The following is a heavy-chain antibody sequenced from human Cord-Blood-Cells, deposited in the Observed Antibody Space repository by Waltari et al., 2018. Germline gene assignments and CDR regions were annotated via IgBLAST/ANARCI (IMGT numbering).Heavy chain of an antibody. CDR1: GFTFSSYG. CDR3: ARGWNYFDY. Sequence: QVQLVESGGGVVQPGRSLRLSCAASGFTFSSYGMHWVRQATGKGLEWVAVIWYDGSNKYYADSVKGRFTIARDNSKNTLYLQMNSLRAEDTAVYYCARGWNYFDYWGQGTLVTVSS. D-gene: IGHD1-1*01. V-gene: IGHV3-33*01. CDR2: IWYDGSNK. J-gene: IGHJ4*02.